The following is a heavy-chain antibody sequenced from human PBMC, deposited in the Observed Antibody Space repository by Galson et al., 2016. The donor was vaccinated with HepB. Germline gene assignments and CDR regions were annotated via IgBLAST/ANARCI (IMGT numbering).Heavy chain of an antibody. D-gene: IGHD2-21*02. Sequence: SLRLSCAASGFSFSNYGLHWVRQAPGKGLEWVAVMSYDGSNTYYADSVRGRFTISRDNAKNLLYLQMNSLRAEDTAVYYCARDAHFDVVTDIPSISGYLDLWGRGTLVTVSS. J-gene: IGHJ2*01. CDR1: GFSFSNYG. V-gene: IGHV3-30-3*01. CDR2: MSYDGSNT. CDR3: ARDAHFDVVTDIPSISGYLDL.